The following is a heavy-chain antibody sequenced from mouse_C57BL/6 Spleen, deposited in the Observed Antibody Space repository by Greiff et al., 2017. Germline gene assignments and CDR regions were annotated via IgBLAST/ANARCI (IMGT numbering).Heavy chain of an antibody. CDR2: IYPGGGYT. J-gene: IGHJ4*01. CDR3: AREAYYYGSSPYYYAIDY. V-gene: IGHV1-63*01. CDR1: GYTFTNYW. D-gene: IGHD1-1*01. Sequence: VQLQQSGAELVRPGTSVTMSCKASGYTFTNYWIGWAKQRPGHGLEWIGDIYPGGGYTNYNEKFKGKATLTADKSSSTAYMQFSSLTSEDSAIYYCAREAYYYGSSPYYYAIDYWGQGTSVTVSS.